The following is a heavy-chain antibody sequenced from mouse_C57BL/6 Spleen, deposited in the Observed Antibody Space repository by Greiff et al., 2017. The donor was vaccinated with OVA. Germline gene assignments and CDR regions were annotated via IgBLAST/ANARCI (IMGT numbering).Heavy chain of an antibody. J-gene: IGHJ2*01. D-gene: IGHD3-2*02. V-gene: IGHV1-52*01. CDR2: IDPSDSET. CDR1: GYTFTSYW. CDR3: ARVSSGYDDFDY. Sequence: QVQLKQPGAELVRPGSSVKLSCKASGYTFTSYWMHWVKQRPIQGLEWIGNIDPSDSETHYNQKFKDKATLTVDKSSSTAYMQLSSLTSEDSAVYYCARVSSGYDDFDYWGQGTTLTVSS.